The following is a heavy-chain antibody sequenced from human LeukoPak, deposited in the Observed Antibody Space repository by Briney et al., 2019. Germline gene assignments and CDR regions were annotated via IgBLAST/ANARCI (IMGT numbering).Heavy chain of an antibody. Sequence: GGSLRLSCAASGFSFSTHWMHSVRQAPGKGLVYVAQIKSDGSATAYADSVKGRFTISRDNAKNTLYLEMSSLRAEDTAVYYCGSLTVVARDHWGQGTLVTVSS. CDR1: GFSFSTHW. J-gene: IGHJ4*02. D-gene: IGHD3-22*01. CDR3: GSLTVVARDH. CDR2: IKSDGSAT. V-gene: IGHV3-74*01.